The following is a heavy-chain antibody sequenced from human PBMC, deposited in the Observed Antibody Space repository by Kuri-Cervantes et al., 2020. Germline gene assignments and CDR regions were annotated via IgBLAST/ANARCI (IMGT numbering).Heavy chain of an antibody. Sequence: ASVKVSCKASGGTFSSYAISWVRQAPGQGPEWMGWISAYNGDTKYAQKIQGRVTMTTDTSTTTAYMVLRSLRSDDTAVYFCARYCSTTSCFYTPNRPDAFDIWGQGTMVTVSS. CDR2: ISAYNGDT. CDR3: ARYCSTTSCFYTPNRPDAFDI. CDR1: GGTFSSYA. J-gene: IGHJ3*02. V-gene: IGHV1-18*01. D-gene: IGHD2-2*01.